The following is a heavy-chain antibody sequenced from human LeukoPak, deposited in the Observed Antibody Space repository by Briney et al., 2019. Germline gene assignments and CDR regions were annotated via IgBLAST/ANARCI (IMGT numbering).Heavy chain of an antibody. V-gene: IGHV3-74*01. CDR1: GFTFSTYW. Sequence: GRSLRLSCAASGFTFSTYWMHWVRQVPGKGLMWVSRINSDGSSTNYADSVKGRFTISRDNAKNTLYLQMNSLRADDTAVYYCARDYGDSFDYWGQGTLLTVSS. J-gene: IGHJ4*02. CDR2: INSDGSST. CDR3: ARDYGDSFDY. D-gene: IGHD4-17*01.